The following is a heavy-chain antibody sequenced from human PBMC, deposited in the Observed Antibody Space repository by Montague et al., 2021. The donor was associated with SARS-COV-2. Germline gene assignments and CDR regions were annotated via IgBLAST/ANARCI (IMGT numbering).Heavy chain of an antibody. V-gene: IGHV3-11*03. CDR2: ISGRGSYT. CDR1: GFTFSDYY. CDR3: ARLVGVESNRRDYFNY. D-gene: IGHD1-14*01. J-gene: IGHJ4*02. Sequence: TLRLSCAASGFTFSDYYMSWIRQAPGKGLEWVSYISGRGSYTDYADSVKGRFTISRDNARKTLYLETTSLRAEDTAVYYCARLVGVESNRRDYFNYWGQGTLVTVSS.